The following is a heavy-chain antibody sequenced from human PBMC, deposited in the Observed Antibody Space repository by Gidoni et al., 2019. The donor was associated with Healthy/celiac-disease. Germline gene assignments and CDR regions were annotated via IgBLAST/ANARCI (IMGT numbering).Heavy chain of an antibody. CDR1: GGSFRAYY. J-gene: IGHJ5*02. V-gene: IGHV4-34*01. CDR3: ARGKLQYPARNSRFDP. CDR2: INHVGSA. Sequence: QVQLQQWGAGLLKPSETLSLTFAVSGGSFRAYYWSWIRQPPGRGLKWIGEINHVGSANYNPSLKSRVTISVDTSKNQFSLKLSSVTAADTAVYYCARGKLQYPARNSRFDPWGQGTLVTVSS. D-gene: IGHD2-15*01.